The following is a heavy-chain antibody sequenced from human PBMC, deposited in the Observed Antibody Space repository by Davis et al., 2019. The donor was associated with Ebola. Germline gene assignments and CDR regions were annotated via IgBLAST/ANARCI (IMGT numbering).Heavy chain of an antibody. CDR1: GGSISSYY. Sequence: SETLSLTCTVSGGSISSYYWSWIRQPPGKGLEWIGYIYYSGSTNYNPSLKSRVTMSVDTSKNQFSLKLSSLTAADTAVYYCARVAAGTTTAGTFDYWGQGTLVTVSS. D-gene: IGHD6-13*01. CDR3: ARVAAGTTTAGTFDY. J-gene: IGHJ4*02. CDR2: IYYSGST. V-gene: IGHV4-59*12.